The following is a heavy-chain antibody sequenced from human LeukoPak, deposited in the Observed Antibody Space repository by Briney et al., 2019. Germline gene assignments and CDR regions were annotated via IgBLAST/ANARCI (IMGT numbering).Heavy chain of an antibody. J-gene: IGHJ4*02. V-gene: IGHV4-61*01. CDR3: VRSEYSYGLLDY. CDR1: GGSVSSGSYY. Sequence: SENLSLTCTVSGGSVSSGSYYWSWIRQPPGKGLEWIGYIYYSGSTNYNPSLKSRVTISVDTSKNQFSLKLSSVTAADTAVYYCVRSEYSYGLLDYWGQGTLVTVSS. CDR2: IYYSGST. D-gene: IGHD5-18*01.